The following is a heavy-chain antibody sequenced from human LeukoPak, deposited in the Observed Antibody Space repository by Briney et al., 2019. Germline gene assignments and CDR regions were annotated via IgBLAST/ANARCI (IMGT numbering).Heavy chain of an antibody. D-gene: IGHD3-16*01. CDR2: IRYDGTIK. CDR1: GFTFSTYG. V-gene: IGHV3-30*02. Sequence: GGSLRLSCAATGFTFSTYGMHWVRQTPGKGLEWVAFIRYDGTIKYYADSVKGRFTISRDNSKNTLYLQINSLTTEDTAVYYCAKGEGGALGIPHPYYFDYWGQGNVVTVSS. CDR3: AKGEGGALGIPHPYYFDY. J-gene: IGHJ4*02.